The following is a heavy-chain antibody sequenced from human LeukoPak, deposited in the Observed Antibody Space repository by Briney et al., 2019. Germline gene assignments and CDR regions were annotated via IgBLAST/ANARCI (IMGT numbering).Heavy chain of an antibody. CDR2: IAYDGSRA. CDR3: TRYNNDHFDY. D-gene: IGHD1-14*01. J-gene: IGHJ4*02. Sequence: PGGSLRPSCAGSGFTFGGYGMHWFRQTPGKGLEWVAVIAYDGSRAFYADSVKGRFTISRDNSKNTMSVQMDDLRAEDTAVYYCTRYNNDHFDYWGQGTLVTVSS. CDR1: GFTFGGYG. V-gene: IGHV3-33*01.